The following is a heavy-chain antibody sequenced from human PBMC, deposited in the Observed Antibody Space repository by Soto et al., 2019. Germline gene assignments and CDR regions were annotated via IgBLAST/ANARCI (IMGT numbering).Heavy chain of an antibody. CDR3: ARATTVTDY. V-gene: IGHV3-72*01. CDR1: GFTFSDHS. D-gene: IGHD4-17*01. CDR2: TRNKANSHTT. J-gene: IGHJ4*02. Sequence: VQLVESGGGLVQPGGSLRLSCAASGFTFSDHSMDWVRQAPGKGLEWVGRTRNKANSHTTEYAASVKGRFTISRDDSKNSLYLQMNSLKVEDTAVYYCARATTVTDYWGQGALVTVSS.